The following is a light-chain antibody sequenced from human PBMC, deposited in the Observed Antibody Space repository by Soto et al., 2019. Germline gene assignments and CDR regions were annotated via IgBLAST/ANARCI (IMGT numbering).Light chain of an antibody. CDR1: QTVSSW. CDR3: QQYYSYSRT. V-gene: IGKV1-5*01. CDR2: DVS. J-gene: IGKJ1*01. Sequence: DIQMTQSPSTLSASVGHRVTITCRASQTVSSWLAWYQQKPGKAPKLLIYDVSSLESGVPSRFSGSGSGTEFTLTISSLQPDDFATYYCQQYYSYSRTFGQGTKV.